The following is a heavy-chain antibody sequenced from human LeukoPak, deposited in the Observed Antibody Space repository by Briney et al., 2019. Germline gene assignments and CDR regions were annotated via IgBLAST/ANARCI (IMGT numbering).Heavy chain of an antibody. CDR1: GFTFSNYA. CDR2: ISWNSGSI. J-gene: IGHJ3*02. Sequence: GRSLRLSCAASGFTFSNYAMHWVRQAPGKGLEWVSGISWNSGSIGYADSVKGRFTISRDNAKNSLYLQMNSLRAEDTALYYCAKEIKFMTTVTTGAFDIWGQGTMVTVSS. V-gene: IGHV3-9*01. CDR3: AKEIKFMTTVTTGAFDI. D-gene: IGHD4-17*01.